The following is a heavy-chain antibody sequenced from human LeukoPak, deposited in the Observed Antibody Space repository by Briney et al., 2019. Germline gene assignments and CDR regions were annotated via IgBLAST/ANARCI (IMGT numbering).Heavy chain of an antibody. CDR2: INHRGST. D-gene: IGHD2-2*02. J-gene: IGHJ6*03. CDR1: AGSFSVFY. Sequence: SDTLSLICAVYAGSFSVFYWCWIRQPPGKGVECIEEINHRGSTNYSPSLKSRVTLSVGKPKNLFSLKVRSVTAADTAVYYCATGRNVVVPAAILGVGPWYYYYYMDVWGKGATVTVSS. V-gene: IGHV4-34*01. CDR3: ATGRNVVVPAAILGVGPWYYYYYMDV.